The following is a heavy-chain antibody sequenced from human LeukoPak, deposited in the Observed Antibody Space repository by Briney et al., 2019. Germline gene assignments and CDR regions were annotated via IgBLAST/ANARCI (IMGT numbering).Heavy chain of an antibody. CDR1: GFTFSSYA. Sequence: GGSLRLSCAASGFTFSSYAMSWVRQAPGKGLEWVSAISGSGGSTYYADSVKGRFTISRDNSKNTLYLQTNSLRAEDTAVYYCAKDLPSTYYDILTGPEDPDYWGQGTLVTVSS. CDR2: ISGSGGST. J-gene: IGHJ4*02. CDR3: AKDLPSTYYDILTGPEDPDY. V-gene: IGHV3-23*01. D-gene: IGHD3-9*01.